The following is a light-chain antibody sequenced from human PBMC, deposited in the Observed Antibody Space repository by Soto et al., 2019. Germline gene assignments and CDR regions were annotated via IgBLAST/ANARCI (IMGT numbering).Light chain of an antibody. CDR1: QGISSY. Sequence: AIRMTQSPSSFSASTVDRVTITCLASQGISSYLAWYQQKPGKAPKLLIYAASTLQSGVPSRFSGSGSGTDFTLTISCLQSEDFATYYCQQYYSYPLTCGQGTRREIK. CDR3: QQYYSYPLT. CDR2: AAS. V-gene: IGKV1-8*01. J-gene: IGKJ5*01.